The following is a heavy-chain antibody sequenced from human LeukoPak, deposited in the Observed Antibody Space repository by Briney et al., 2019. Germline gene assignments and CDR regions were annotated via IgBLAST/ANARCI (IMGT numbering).Heavy chain of an antibody. J-gene: IGHJ4*02. D-gene: IGHD3/OR15-3a*01. Sequence: SETLSLTCAVYGGSFSGYYWSWIRQPPGKGLEWIGEINHSGSTNYNPSLKSRVTISVETSKNQFSLNLSSVTAADTAVYYCARQYMIWPHFDYWGQGALVTVSS. CDR1: GGSFSGYY. CDR2: INHSGST. V-gene: IGHV4-34*01. CDR3: ARQYMIWPHFDY.